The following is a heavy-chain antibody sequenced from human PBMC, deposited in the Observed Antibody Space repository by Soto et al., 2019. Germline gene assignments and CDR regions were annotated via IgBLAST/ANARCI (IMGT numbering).Heavy chain of an antibody. V-gene: IGHV4-61*03. J-gene: IGHJ6*02. CDR3: AREWGLLPYYVMNV. CDR1: GDSMTSSSYY. CDR2: ISYTGRT. Sequence: SATLSLTCTVSGDSMTSSSYYWTWLRQPPGKGLEWIGYISYTGRTKYNPSLQSRVTISVDTSKNDFSLNLSSVTAADTAVYFCAREWGLLPYYVMNVWGHGTAVTVSS. D-gene: IGHD7-27*01.